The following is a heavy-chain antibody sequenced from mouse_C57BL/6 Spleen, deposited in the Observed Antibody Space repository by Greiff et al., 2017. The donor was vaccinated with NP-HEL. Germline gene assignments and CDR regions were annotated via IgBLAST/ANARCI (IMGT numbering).Heavy chain of an antibody. CDR2: IWRGGST. CDR1: GFSLTSYG. V-gene: IGHV2-5*01. Sequence: QVQLKESGPGLVQPAQSLTITCTASGFSLTSYGVHWVRQSPGKGQEWLGLIWRGGSTVYYAASMYSLSITKDNSKSQVFFKMNSLQADDAAIYYCAKDYYGSSYYFDYWGQGTTLTVSS. CDR3: AKDYYGSSYYFDY. J-gene: IGHJ2*01. D-gene: IGHD1-1*01.